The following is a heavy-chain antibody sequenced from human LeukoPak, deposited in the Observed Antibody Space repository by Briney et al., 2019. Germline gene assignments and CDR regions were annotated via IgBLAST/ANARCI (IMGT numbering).Heavy chain of an antibody. J-gene: IGHJ4*02. CDR3: ARDIVVVPAAPDY. D-gene: IGHD2-2*01. CDR2: ISYDGSNK. CDR1: GFTFSSYA. V-gene: IGHV3-30-3*01. Sequence: PGRSLRLSCAASGFTFSSYAMHWVRQAPGKGLEWVAVISYDGSNKYYADSVKGRFTISRDNSKNTLYLQMNSLRAKDTAVYYCARDIVVVPAAPDYWGQGTLVTVSS.